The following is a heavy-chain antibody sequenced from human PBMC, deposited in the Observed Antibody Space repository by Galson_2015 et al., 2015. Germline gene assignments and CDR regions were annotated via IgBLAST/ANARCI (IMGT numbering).Heavy chain of an antibody. CDR1: GFTFSGSA. Sequence: SLRLSCAASGFTFSGSAKHWVRQASGKGLEWVGRIRSKANNYATAYAASVKGRFTISRDDSENTAYLQMNSLRAEDTAVYYRAREHPTYGSGTLFSWGQGTLVTVSS. CDR2: IRSKANNYAT. D-gene: IGHD3-10*01. CDR3: AREHPTYGSGTLFS. J-gene: IGHJ4*02. V-gene: IGHV3-73*01.